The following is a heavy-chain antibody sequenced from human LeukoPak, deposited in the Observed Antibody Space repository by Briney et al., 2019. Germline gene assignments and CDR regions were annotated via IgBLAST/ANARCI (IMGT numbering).Heavy chain of an antibody. Sequence: GGSLRLSCAASGFTFSSYGMHWVRQAPGKGLEWVAFIRYDGSNKYYADSVKGRFTISRDNSKNTLYLQMNSLTAEDTAVYYCARFREVERGKWFDPWGQGTLVTVSS. CDR3: ARFREVERGKWFDP. CDR1: GFTFSSYG. J-gene: IGHJ5*02. D-gene: IGHD3-16*01. CDR2: IRYDGSNK. V-gene: IGHV3-30*02.